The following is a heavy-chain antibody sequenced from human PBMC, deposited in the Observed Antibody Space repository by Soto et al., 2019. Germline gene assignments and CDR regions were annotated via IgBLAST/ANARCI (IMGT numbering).Heavy chain of an antibody. J-gene: IGHJ4*02. CDR3: ARSSTRTKTFDY. CDR2: LNPSGGST. D-gene: IGHD2-2*01. Sequence: QWQLVQPGAEVKKPGAPGKVSCKASGYTFISYSMHWVRQAPGQRLEWMGTLNPSGGSTKYSHKFQGRVTMTRDTSTRTVYMEVTSLTSEDTAVYFCARSSTRTKTFDYWGQGTLVTVSS. CDR1: GYTFISYS. V-gene: IGHV1-46*01.